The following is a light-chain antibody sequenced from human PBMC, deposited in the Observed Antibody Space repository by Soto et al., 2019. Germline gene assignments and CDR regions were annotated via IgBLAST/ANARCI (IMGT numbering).Light chain of an antibody. J-gene: IGLJ1*01. Sequence: QSVLTRPASVSVSPGQSITISCTGTSSDVGGYNYVPWYQQHPGKAPKLMIYEVSNRPSGVSDRFSGSKSGNTASLTISGLQAEDEADYYCGSYTSSRIYVFGAGTKVTVL. CDR1: SSDVGGYNY. CDR2: EVS. V-gene: IGLV2-14*01. CDR3: GSYTSSRIYV.